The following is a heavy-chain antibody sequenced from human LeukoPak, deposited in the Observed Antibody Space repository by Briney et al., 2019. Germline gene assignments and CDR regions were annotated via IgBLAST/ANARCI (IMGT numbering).Heavy chain of an antibody. J-gene: IGHJ5*02. Sequence: ASVKVSCKASGYTFTNYYMHWVRQAPGQGLEWMGIINPSGGSTTYAQKFQGRVTMTTDTSTSTAYMELRSLRSDDTAVYYCATEREYGHNWFDPWGQGTLVTVSS. D-gene: IGHD3-10*01. V-gene: IGHV1-46*01. CDR3: ATEREYGHNWFDP. CDR2: INPSGGST. CDR1: GYTFTNYY.